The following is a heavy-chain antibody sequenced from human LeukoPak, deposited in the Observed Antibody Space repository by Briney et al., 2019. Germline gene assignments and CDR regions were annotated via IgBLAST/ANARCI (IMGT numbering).Heavy chain of an antibody. CDR2: IKQDGSEK. J-gene: IGHJ6*03. Sequence: GGSLRLSFAAPGSTFGSYWMSWVGQVPGKGLKWVALIKQDGSEKYYVDSMKGRFTISRDNGKNSLYLQMNSLRAEDTAVYYCARGGTSSYYYYFYMDVWGRGTMVTVSS. CDR1: GSTFGSYW. D-gene: IGHD2-2*01. CDR3: ARGGTSSYYYYFYMDV. V-gene: IGHV3-7*01.